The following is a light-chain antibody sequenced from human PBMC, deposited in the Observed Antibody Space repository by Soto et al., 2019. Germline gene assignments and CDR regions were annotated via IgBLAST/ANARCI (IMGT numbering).Light chain of an antibody. CDR2: DVS. CDR1: SSDVGGYNY. Sequence: QSALTQPRSVSGSPGQSVTISCTGTSSDVGGYNYVSWYQQHPGKAPKLMIYDVSKRPSGVPDLFSGSKSGNTASLTISGLQAEDEADYYCCSYAGSYTVVFGGGTQLTVL. CDR3: CSYAGSYTVV. J-gene: IGLJ2*01. V-gene: IGLV2-11*01.